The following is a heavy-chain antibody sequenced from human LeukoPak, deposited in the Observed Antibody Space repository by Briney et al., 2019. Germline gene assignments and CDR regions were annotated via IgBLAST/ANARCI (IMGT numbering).Heavy chain of an antibody. J-gene: IGHJ4*02. V-gene: IGHV1-69*13. D-gene: IGHD2-15*01. Sequence: GASVKVSCKASGYTFTSYGISWVRQAPGQGLEWVGGIIPIFGTANYAQKFQGRVTITADESTSTAYMELSSLRSEDTAVYYCARVGVVAATGQYYFDYWGQGTLVTVSS. CDR1: GYTFTSYG. CDR3: ARVGVVAATGQYYFDY. CDR2: IIPIFGTA.